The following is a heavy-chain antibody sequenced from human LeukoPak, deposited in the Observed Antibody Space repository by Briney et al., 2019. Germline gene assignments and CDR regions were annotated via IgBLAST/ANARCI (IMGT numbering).Heavy chain of an antibody. Sequence: SETLSLTCAVSDYSISSGYYWGWIRQPPGKGLEWIGCIYHSGNTYYNPSLKNRLAMSIDTSKNQFSLKLSSVTAADTAVYYCVKLIGSDYFDYWGQGILVTVSS. CDR2: IYHSGNT. D-gene: IGHD1-1*01. CDR3: VKLIGSDYFDY. V-gene: IGHV4-38-2*01. J-gene: IGHJ4*02. CDR1: DYSISSGYY.